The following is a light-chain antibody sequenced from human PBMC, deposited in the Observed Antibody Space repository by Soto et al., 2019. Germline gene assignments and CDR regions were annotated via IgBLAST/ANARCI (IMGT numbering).Light chain of an antibody. CDR3: QQYNNWPPWT. CDR1: QSVSSN. Sequence: EIVMTQSPATLSVSPGERATLSCGASQSVSSNLAWYQQKPGQAPRLLIYGASTRATGIPARLSGSGSGTEFTLTISSLQSEDFAVYYCQQYNNWPPWTFGQGTKVDIK. J-gene: IGKJ1*01. CDR2: GAS. V-gene: IGKV3-15*01.